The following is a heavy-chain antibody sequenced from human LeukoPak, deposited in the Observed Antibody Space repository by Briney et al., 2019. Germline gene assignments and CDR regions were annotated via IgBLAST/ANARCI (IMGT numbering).Heavy chain of an antibody. Sequence: SETLSLTCTVSGGSISLYYWSWIRQSPGKGLEWIGYIYYSGNTNYNPSLQSRVTISLDTSKNQFSLKLSSVTAADTAVYYCARASGSGSYYGIDYWGQGTLVTVSS. V-gene: IGHV4-59*01. D-gene: IGHD3-10*01. J-gene: IGHJ4*02. CDR1: GGSISLYY. CDR2: IYYSGNT. CDR3: ARASGSGSYYGIDY.